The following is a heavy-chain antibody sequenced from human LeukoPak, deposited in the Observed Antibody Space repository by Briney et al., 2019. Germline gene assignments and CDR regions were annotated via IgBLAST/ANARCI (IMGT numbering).Heavy chain of an antibody. D-gene: IGHD3-10*01. J-gene: IGHJ1*01. CDR2: IRYDGSNK. V-gene: IGHV3-30*02. CDR3: ARGLWFGELSAEYFQH. Sequence: GGSLRLSCAASGFTFKSYDMHWVRQAPGKGLEWVAFIRYDGSNKYYADSVKGRFTISRDNSKNTLYLQMNSLRAEDTAVYYCARGLWFGELSAEYFQHWGQGTLVTVSS. CDR1: GFTFKSYD.